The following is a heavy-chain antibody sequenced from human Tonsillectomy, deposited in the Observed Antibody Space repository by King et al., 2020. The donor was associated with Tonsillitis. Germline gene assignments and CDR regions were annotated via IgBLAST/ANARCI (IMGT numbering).Heavy chain of an antibody. Sequence: VQLVQSGGGVVQPGRSLRLSCAGSGFTFSSYGMHWVRQAPGKGLEWVAVISYDGSNKYYSDSVKGRFTISRDNSKNKLYLQMNSLRAEDTAIYYCAKDGPHYYGSGSYYRDYYGMDVWGQGTTVTVSS. CDR1: GFTFSSYG. CDR3: AKDGPHYYGSGSYYRDYYGMDV. CDR2: ISYDGSNK. J-gene: IGHJ6*02. V-gene: IGHV3-30*18. D-gene: IGHD3-10*01.